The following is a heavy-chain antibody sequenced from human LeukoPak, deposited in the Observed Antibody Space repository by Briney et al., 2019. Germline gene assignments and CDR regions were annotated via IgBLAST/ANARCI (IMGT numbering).Heavy chain of an antibody. CDR3: ARGPSMISTQTQYYYYGMDV. CDR1: GFTFSSYW. D-gene: IGHD3-22*01. Sequence: GGSLRLSCAASGFTFSSYWMSWVRQAPGKGLEWVSVIYSGGSTYYADSVKGRFTISRDNSKNTLYLQMNSLRAEDTAVYYCARGPSMISTQTQYYYYGMDVWGQGTTVTVSS. J-gene: IGHJ6*02. CDR2: IYSGGST. V-gene: IGHV3-66*01.